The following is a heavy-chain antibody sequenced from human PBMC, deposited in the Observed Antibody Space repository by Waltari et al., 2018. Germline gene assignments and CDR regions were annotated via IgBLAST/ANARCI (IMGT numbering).Heavy chain of an antibody. D-gene: IGHD3-10*01. Sequence: QVQLQESGPGLVKPSETLSLTCAVSGYSISSGYYWGWIRQPPGQGLEWIGSIYHSGSTYYNPSLKSRVTISVDTSKNQFSLKLSSVTAADTAVYYCARGQGLLLWFRESTSTPYYFDYWGQGTLVTVSS. J-gene: IGHJ4*02. CDR1: GYSISSGYY. CDR3: ARGQGLLLWFRESTSTPYYFDY. V-gene: IGHV4-38-2*01. CDR2: IYHSGST.